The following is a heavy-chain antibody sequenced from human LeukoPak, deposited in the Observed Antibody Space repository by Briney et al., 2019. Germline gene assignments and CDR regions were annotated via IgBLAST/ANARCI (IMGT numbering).Heavy chain of an antibody. CDR3: ARDGDSSGDNWFDP. J-gene: IGHJ5*02. CDR1: GFTFSSYS. Sequence: GGSLRLSCAASGFTFSSYSMNWVRQAPGKGLEWVSSISSSSSYIYYADSVKGRFTISRDNAKNSLYLQMNSLRAEDTAVYYCARDGDSSGDNWFDPWGQGTLVTVSS. CDR2: ISSSSSYI. D-gene: IGHD3-22*01. V-gene: IGHV3-21*01.